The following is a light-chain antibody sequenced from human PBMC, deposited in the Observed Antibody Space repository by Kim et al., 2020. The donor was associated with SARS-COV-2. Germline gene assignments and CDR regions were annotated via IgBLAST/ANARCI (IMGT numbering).Light chain of an antibody. V-gene: IGLV3-21*04. CDR1: KIGSKS. CDR3: QVWDSSSDHPV. J-gene: IGLJ3*02. Sequence: APGKTARITCGGNKIGSKSVLWYQQKPGQAPVLVIYYDSDRPSGIPERFSGSNSGNTATLTISRVEAGDEADYYCQVWDSSSDHPVFGGGTQLTVL. CDR2: YDS.